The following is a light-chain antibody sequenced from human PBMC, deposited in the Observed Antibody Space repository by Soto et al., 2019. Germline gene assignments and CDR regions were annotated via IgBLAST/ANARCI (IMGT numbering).Light chain of an antibody. CDR1: SSNLGAPYD. V-gene: IGLV1-40*01. Sequence: QAVLTQPPSVSGAPGQRVTISCTGSSSNLGAPYDVHWYQQLPGTAPKLLIYDNTNRPSGVPDRFSGSKSATSASLAITGLQAEDEADYYCQSFDSSLSGYVFGAGTKLTVL. J-gene: IGLJ1*01. CDR2: DNT. CDR3: QSFDSSLSGYV.